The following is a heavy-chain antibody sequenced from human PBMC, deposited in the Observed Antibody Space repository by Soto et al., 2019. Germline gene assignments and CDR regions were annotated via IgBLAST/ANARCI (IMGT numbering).Heavy chain of an antibody. CDR3: ARVGVMGYCSSTSCYTGRDAFDI. Sequence: QVQLVQSGAEVKKPGSSVKVSCKASGGTFSSYAISWVRQAPGQGLEWMGGIIPIFGTANYAQKCQGRVTITADESTSTAYMELSSLRSEDTAVYYCARVGVMGYCSSTSCYTGRDAFDIWGQGTMVTVSS. V-gene: IGHV1-69*01. CDR2: IIPIFGTA. D-gene: IGHD2-2*02. J-gene: IGHJ3*02. CDR1: GGTFSSYA.